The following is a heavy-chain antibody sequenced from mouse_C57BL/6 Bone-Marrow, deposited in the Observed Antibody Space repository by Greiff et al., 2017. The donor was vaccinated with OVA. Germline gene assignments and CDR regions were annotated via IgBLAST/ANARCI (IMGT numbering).Heavy chain of an antibody. J-gene: IGHJ2*01. Sequence: VQLQQSGAELVRPGASVKLSCTASGFNIKDDYMHWVKQRPEQGLEWIGWIDPENGDTEYASKFQGKATITADTSSNTAYLQLSSLTSEDTAVYYCTAYGPLDYWGRGTTLTVSS. D-gene: IGHD6-5*01. CDR3: TAYGPLDY. CDR2: IDPENGDT. CDR1: GFNIKDDY. V-gene: IGHV14-4*01.